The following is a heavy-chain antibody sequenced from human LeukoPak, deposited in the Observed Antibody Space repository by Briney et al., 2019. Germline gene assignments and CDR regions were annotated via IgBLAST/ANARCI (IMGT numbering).Heavy chain of an antibody. D-gene: IGHD1-26*01. Sequence: SQTLSLTCAISGDSVSSKSAAWHWIRQSPSRGLEWLGRTYYRPKWSSGYAESVKRRLTVSPDTSKNQFSLQLRSVTPEDTAVYYRARSQTGGTFDYWGQGALVTVYS. CDR3: ARSQTGGTFDY. CDR1: GDSVSSKSAA. V-gene: IGHV6-1*01. CDR2: TYYRPKWSS. J-gene: IGHJ4*02.